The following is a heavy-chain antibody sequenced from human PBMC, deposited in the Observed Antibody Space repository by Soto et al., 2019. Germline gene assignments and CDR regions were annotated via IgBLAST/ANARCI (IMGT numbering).Heavy chain of an antibody. V-gene: IGHV3-7*01. D-gene: IGHD4-4*01. Sequence: EVHLVESGGALVQPGGSPRLSCAASGFPFTVFWMSWVRRVPGKGLEWLANINQGGSETYYVDSVKGRFTISRDNAANLVYLEMNSLRAEDTAVYYCARDGPIQQLGQSYQFWGQGTLVTVSS. J-gene: IGHJ1*01. CDR3: ARDGPIQQLGQSYQF. CDR1: GFPFTVFW. CDR2: INQGGSET.